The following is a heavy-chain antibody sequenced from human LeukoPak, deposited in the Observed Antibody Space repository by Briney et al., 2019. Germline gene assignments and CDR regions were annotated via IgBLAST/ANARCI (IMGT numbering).Heavy chain of an antibody. D-gene: IGHD5-18*01. J-gene: IGHJ4*02. CDR1: GGTFSSYA. V-gene: IGHV1-69*04. Sequence: SVKVSCKASGGTFSSYAISWVRQAPGQGLEWMGRIIPILGIANYAQKFQGRVTITTDKSTSTAYMELSSLRSEDTAVYYCARDFKGDTAMVEFDYWGQGTLVTVSS. CDR3: ARDFKGDTAMVEFDY. CDR2: IIPILGIA.